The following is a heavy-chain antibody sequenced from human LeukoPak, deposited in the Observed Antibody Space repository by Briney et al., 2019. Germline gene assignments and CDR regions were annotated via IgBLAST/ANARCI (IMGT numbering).Heavy chain of an antibody. V-gene: IGHV3-64D*09. CDR1: GFTFSNYA. CDR2: ISSNGGRT. Sequence: QPGGPLRLSCSVSGFTFSNYAMHWVRQAPGKGLEYVSGISSNGGRTYYADSVKGRFTISRDNSKNTLYLRMSSLRAEDTAVYYCVKDRVHDSSSYYDYGYWGQGTLVTVSS. D-gene: IGHD3-22*01. CDR3: VKDRVHDSSSYYDYGY. J-gene: IGHJ4*02.